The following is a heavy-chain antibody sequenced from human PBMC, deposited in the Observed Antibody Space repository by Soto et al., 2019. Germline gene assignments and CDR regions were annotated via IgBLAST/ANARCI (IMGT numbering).Heavy chain of an antibody. CDR1: GDSVSRTSAA. CDR2: TYYRSKWYN. Sequence: SQTLSLTCAISGDSVSRTSAAWSWIRQSPSRGLEWLGRTYYRSKWYNDYAVSVKSRITINADASKNQVSLQLNSVTPEDTAVYYRAMELSASTRYDNCCEPWGKGTRVTVGS. CDR3: AMELSASTRYDNCCEP. V-gene: IGHV6-1*01. J-gene: IGHJ5*02. D-gene: IGHD1-7*01.